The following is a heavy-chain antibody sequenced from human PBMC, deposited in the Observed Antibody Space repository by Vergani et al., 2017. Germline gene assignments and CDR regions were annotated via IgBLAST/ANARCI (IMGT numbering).Heavy chain of an antibody. J-gene: IGHJ4*02. D-gene: IGHD3-16*02. V-gene: IGHV4-34*01. CDR1: GGSFSGYY. Sequence: QVQLQQWGAGLLKPSETLSLTCAVYGGSFSGYYWSWIRQPPGKGLEWIGEINHSGSTNYNPSLKSRVTISVDTSKNQFSLKLSSVTAADMAVYYCARRPKGRYYFDYWGQGTLVTVSS. CDR3: ARRPKGRYYFDY. CDR2: INHSGST.